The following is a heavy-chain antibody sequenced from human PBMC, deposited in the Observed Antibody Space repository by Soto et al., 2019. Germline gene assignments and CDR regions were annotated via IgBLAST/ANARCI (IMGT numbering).Heavy chain of an antibody. CDR2: IYYIGST. J-gene: IGHJ6*02. CDR1: GGSISSYY. D-gene: IGHD3-10*01. CDR3: ARCGGSGSYYYYYYGMDV. Sequence: PSETLSLTYTVSGGSISSYYCSWIRQPPGKGLEWIGYIYYIGSTNYNPSLKSRVTISVDTSKNQFSLKLSSVTAADTAVYYCARCGGSGSYYYYYYGMDVWVQGTTVTVSS. V-gene: IGHV4-59*01.